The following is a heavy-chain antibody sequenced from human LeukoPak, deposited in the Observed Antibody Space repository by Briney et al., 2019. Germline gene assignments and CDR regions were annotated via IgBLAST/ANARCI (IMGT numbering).Heavy chain of an antibody. CDR2: IYYSGST. Sequence: PSETLSPTCTVSGGSISSSSYYWGWIRQPPGKGLEWIGSIYYSGSTYYNPSLKSRVTISVDTSKNQFSLKLSSVTAADTAVYYCARRPYYDSSGYSDWGQGTLVTVSS. J-gene: IGHJ4*02. V-gene: IGHV4-39*07. D-gene: IGHD3-22*01. CDR1: GGSISSSSYY. CDR3: ARRPYYDSSGYSD.